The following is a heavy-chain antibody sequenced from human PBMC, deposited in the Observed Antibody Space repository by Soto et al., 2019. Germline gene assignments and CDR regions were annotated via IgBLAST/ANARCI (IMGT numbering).Heavy chain of an antibody. V-gene: IGHV1-69*12. CDR1: GGTFSTYA. CDR2: IIPMFGTA. Sequence: QVQLVQSGAEVKKPESSVKVSCKAPGGTFSTYAISWVRQAPGQGLEWMGGIIPMFGTANYAQRFQDRVTITADESTITVYMELSSLRSEDTAVYFCASGIQLWLRRIFNGYSGWGQGTLVTVSS. CDR3: ASGIQLWLRRIFNGYSG. J-gene: IGHJ4*02. D-gene: IGHD5-18*01.